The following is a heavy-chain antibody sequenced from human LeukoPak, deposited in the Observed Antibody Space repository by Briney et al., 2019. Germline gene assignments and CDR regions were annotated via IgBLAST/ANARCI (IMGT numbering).Heavy chain of an antibody. Sequence: GGSLRLSCAASGFTFSSYSMNWVRQAPGKGLEWVSSISSSSSYIYYADSVKGRFTISRDNAKNSLYLQMNSLRAEDTAVYYCARVSRFYDQSSGRYPYIDYWGQGTLVTVSS. CDR2: ISSSSSYI. V-gene: IGHV3-21*01. J-gene: IGHJ4*02. CDR3: ARVSRFYDQSSGRYPYIDY. CDR1: GFTFSSYS. D-gene: IGHD6-19*01.